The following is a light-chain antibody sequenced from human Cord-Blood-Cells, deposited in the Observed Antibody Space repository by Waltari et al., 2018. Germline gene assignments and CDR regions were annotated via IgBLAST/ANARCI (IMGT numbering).Light chain of an antibody. J-gene: IGLJ2*01. CDR2: EGS. V-gene: IGLV2-23*01. Sequence: QSALTQPASVSGSPGPSITISCTGPSSDGGGYNLVSWYQQHPGKAPKLMIYEGSKRPSGVSNRFSGSKSGNTASLTISGLQAEDEADYYCCSYAGSSTLVFGGGTKLTVL. CDR1: SSDGGGYNL. CDR3: CSYAGSSTLV.